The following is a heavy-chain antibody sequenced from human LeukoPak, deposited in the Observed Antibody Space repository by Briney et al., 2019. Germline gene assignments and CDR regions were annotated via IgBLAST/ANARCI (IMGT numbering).Heavy chain of an antibody. D-gene: IGHD3-22*01. Sequence: PSETLSLTCTVSGGSISSYYWSWIRQPPGKGLEWIGYIYYSGSTNYNPSLKSRVTISVDTSKNQSSLNLSSVTAADTAVYYCARGLTTYYDRSGDDYWGQGTLVTVSS. CDR3: ARGLTTYYDRSGDDY. V-gene: IGHV4-59*01. CDR1: GGSISSYY. CDR2: IYYSGST. J-gene: IGHJ4*02.